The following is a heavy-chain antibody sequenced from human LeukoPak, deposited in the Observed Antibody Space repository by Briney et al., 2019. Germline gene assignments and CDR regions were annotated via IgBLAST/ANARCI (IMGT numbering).Heavy chain of an antibody. Sequence: SETLSLTCTVSGGSIRSGGYYWSWIRQPAGKGLEWIGRIYSSGTTNYNPSLKSRLTISPDTSKNQFSLKLSSVTAADTAIYYCAREFQYWGQGTLVTVSS. CDR3: AREFQY. V-gene: IGHV4-61*02. J-gene: IGHJ1*01. CDR1: GGSIRSGGYY. CDR2: IYSSGTT.